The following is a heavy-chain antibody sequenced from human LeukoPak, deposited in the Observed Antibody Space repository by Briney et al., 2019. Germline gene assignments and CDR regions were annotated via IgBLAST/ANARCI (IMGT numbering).Heavy chain of an antibody. V-gene: IGHV4-4*07. J-gene: IGHJ3*02. CDR3: AREGRGYSYGLGAFDI. CDR1: GGSISSYY. CDR2: IYTSGST. Sequence: SETLSLTCTVSGGSISSYYWSWIRQPAGKGLEWIGRIYTSGSTNYNPSLKSRVTMSVDTSKNQFSLKLSSVTAADTAVYYCAREGRGYSYGLGAFDIWGQGTMVTVSS. D-gene: IGHD5-18*01.